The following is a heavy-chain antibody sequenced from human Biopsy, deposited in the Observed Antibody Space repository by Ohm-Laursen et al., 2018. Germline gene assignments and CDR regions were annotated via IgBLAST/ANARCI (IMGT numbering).Heavy chain of an antibody. V-gene: IGHV3-23*01. CDR2: IGGSGGGS. CDR1: GLRFSIYA. D-gene: IGHD2-15*01. Sequence: SLRLSCTASGLRFSIYALSRVRQAPGKGLEWVSAIGGSGGGSYYADSVKGRFTISRDDSNNTVYLQMNSLRVEDRAVYYCARPMSRVVAYGMDIWGQGTTVTVSS. J-gene: IGHJ6*02. CDR3: ARPMSRVVAYGMDI.